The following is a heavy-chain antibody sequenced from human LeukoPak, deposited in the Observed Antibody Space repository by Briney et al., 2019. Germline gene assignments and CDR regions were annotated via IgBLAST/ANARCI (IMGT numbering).Heavy chain of an antibody. CDR2: IWYDGSNK. J-gene: IGHJ4*02. D-gene: IGHD5-18*01. CDR1: GFTFSSYG. Sequence: QPGRSLRLSCAASGFTFSSYGMHWVRQAPGKGLEWVAVIWYDGSNKYYADSVKGRFTISRDNSENIVYLQMNNLRVEDTAVYYCAGRPTGYSSGYIHWGQGTLVTVFS. CDR3: AGRPTGYSSGYIH. V-gene: IGHV3-33*01.